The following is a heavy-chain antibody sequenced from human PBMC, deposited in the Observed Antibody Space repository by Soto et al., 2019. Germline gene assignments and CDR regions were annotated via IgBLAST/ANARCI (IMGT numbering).Heavy chain of an antibody. V-gene: IGHV5-10-1*01. Sequence: GGSLKISCKGSGYTFTSYWITWVRQMPGKGLEWMGRIDPSDSSTNYSPSFQGNVTISTDKSISTAHLQWSSLKVSDTAMYYCAATGYTYGYHFDHWGQGTQVTVSS. CDR1: GYTFTSYW. J-gene: IGHJ4*02. D-gene: IGHD5-18*01. CDR2: IDPSDSST. CDR3: AATGYTYGYHFDH.